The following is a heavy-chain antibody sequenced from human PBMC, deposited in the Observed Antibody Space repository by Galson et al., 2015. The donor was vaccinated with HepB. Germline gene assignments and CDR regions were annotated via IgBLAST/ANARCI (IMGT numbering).Heavy chain of an antibody. Sequence: SLRLSCAASGFTFSSYGMHWVRQAPGKGLEWVAFIRYDGSNKYYADSVKGRFTISRDNSKNTLYLQMNSLRAEDTAVYYCAKELESDSSSWFISVDYYGMDVWGQGTTVTVSS. CDR3: AKELESDSSSWFISVDYYGMDV. J-gene: IGHJ6*02. V-gene: IGHV3-30*02. CDR2: IRYDGSNK. D-gene: IGHD6-13*01. CDR1: GFTFSSYG.